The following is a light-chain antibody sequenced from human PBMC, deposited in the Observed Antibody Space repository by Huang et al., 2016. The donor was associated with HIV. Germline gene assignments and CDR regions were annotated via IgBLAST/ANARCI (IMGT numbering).Light chain of an antibody. CDR2: AAS. V-gene: IGKV1-6*01. CDR3: LQDYNYPRT. CDR1: QGIRND. Sequence: AIQMTQSPSSLSASIGDRFTITCRASQGIRNDLGWYQQKPGKAPKLLIYAASSLQSGVPSRFSGSGSGTDFTLTISSLQPEDFATYYCLQDYNYPRTFGQGTKVEIK. J-gene: IGKJ1*01.